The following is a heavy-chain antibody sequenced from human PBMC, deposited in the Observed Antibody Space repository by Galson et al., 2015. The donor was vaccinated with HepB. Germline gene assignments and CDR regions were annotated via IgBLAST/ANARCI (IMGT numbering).Heavy chain of an antibody. Sequence: SLRLSCAASGFTFSSYGMHWVRQAPGKGLEWVAVISYDGSNKYYADSVKGRFTISRDNSKSTLYLQMNSLRAEDTAVYYCAKDEIVGATYYYYGMDVWGQGTTVTVSS. V-gene: IGHV3-30*18. D-gene: IGHD1-26*01. J-gene: IGHJ6*02. CDR1: GFTFSSYG. CDR3: AKDEIVGATYYYYGMDV. CDR2: ISYDGSNK.